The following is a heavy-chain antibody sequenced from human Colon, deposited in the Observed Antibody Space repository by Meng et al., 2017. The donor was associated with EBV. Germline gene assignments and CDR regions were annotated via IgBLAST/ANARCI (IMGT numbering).Heavy chain of an antibody. Sequence: QVQRQGSGPGLGKPSGTLSLTCGVPGVSISSNIRWTWVRQPPGKGLEWIGDIDDSGSTNYNPSLNSRISISLDKSKNHFSLKVNSVTAADTAVYYCARGKQDAWELLAYWGQGALVTVSS. CDR3: ARGKQDAWELLAY. CDR2: IDDSGST. D-gene: IGHD1-26*01. V-gene: IGHV4-4*02. J-gene: IGHJ4*02. CDR1: GVSISSNIR.